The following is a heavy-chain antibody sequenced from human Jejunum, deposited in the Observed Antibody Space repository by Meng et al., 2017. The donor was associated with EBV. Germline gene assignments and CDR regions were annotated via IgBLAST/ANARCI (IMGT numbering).Heavy chain of an antibody. V-gene: IGHV1-8*01. CDR3: ARGRVWGSYQDY. CDR1: GSTFTIYD. Sequence: VEFGGGVKKPGASVKVSCKASGSTFTIYDINWVRQATGQGLEWMGWMNPNSSNTGYAQKFQGRVTMTRNTSISTAYMELSSLRSEDTAVYYCARGRVWGSYQDYWGQGTLVTVSS. J-gene: IGHJ4*02. CDR2: MNPNSSNT. D-gene: IGHD3-16*02.